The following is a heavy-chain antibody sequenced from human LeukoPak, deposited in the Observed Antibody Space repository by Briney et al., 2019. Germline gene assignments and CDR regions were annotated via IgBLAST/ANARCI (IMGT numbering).Heavy chain of an antibody. CDR1: AFTFSSYA. J-gene: IGHJ5*02. V-gene: IGHV3-30-3*01. Sequence: GRSLRLSCAASAFTFSSYAMHWVRQAPGKGLEWVAVISYDGSNKYYADSVKGRFTISRDNSKNTLYLQMNSLRAEDTAVYYCARLDIVLIGGLDPWGQGTLVTVSS. D-gene: IGHD2-8*01. CDR2: ISYDGSNK. CDR3: ARLDIVLIGGLDP.